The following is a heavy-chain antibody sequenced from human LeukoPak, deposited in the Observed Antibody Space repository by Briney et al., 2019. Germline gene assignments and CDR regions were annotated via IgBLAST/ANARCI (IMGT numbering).Heavy chain of an antibody. CDR1: GGSISSYY. Sequence: SETLSLTCTVSGGSISSYYWSWIRQPPGKGLEWIEYIYYSGSTNYNPSLKSRVTISVDTSKNQFSLKLSSVTAADTAVYYCARGDDTDAFNIWGQGTMVTVSS. D-gene: IGHD3-22*01. J-gene: IGHJ3*02. V-gene: IGHV4-59*01. CDR2: IYYSGST. CDR3: ARGDDTDAFNI.